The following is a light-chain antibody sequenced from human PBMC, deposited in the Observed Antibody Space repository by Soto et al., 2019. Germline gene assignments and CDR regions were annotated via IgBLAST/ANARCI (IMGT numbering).Light chain of an antibody. CDR3: QTWGTGIQV. V-gene: IGLV4-69*02. CDR2: INSDGSH. CDR1: SGHSNYA. J-gene: IGLJ3*02. Sequence: QSVLTQSPSASASLGASVKLTCTLSSGHSNYAIAWHQQQPEKGPRHLMKINSDGSHTKGDGIPDRFSGSRSGAERYLTISSIKSEDEADYYCQTWGTGIQVFGGGTKLTVL.